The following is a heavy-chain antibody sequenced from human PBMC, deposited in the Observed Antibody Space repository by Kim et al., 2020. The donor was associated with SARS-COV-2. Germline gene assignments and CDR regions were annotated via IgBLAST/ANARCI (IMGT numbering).Heavy chain of an antibody. Sequence: KLQGRVTMTTDTSTSTAYMELRSLRSDDTAVYYCATYYYDSSGYFPGFDYWGQGTLVTVSS. CDR3: ATYYYDSSGYFPGFDY. J-gene: IGHJ4*02. D-gene: IGHD3-22*01. V-gene: IGHV1-18*01.